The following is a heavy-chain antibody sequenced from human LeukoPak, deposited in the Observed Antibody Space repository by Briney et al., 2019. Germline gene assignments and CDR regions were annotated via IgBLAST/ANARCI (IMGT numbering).Heavy chain of an antibody. J-gene: IGHJ1*01. CDR1: GGSISTYY. CDR2: ISYSGST. D-gene: IGHD6-13*01. Sequence: PSETLSLTCTVSGGSISTYYWSWIRQPPGKGLEWIGYISYSGSTNYNPSLKSRVTISLDTSKNQFSLKLSSVTAADTAVYYCARSITSSWYGDFQHWGQGTLVTVSS. CDR3: ARSITSSWYGDFQH. V-gene: IGHV4-59*01.